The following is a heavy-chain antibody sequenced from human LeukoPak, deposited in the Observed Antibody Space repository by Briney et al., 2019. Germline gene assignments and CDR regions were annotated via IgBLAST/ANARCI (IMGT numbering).Heavy chain of an antibody. CDR3: AREGRDDILTGYSIDD. CDR1: GFTFSTYG. CDR2: IWYGGSNK. J-gene: IGHJ4*02. Sequence: GRSLRLSCAASGFTFSTYGMHWVRQAPGKGLEGVAVIWYGGSNKYYADSVKGRFTISRDNSKNTLYLQMHSLGAEDTAVYYCAREGRDDILTGYSIDDWGQGTLVTVSS. V-gene: IGHV3-33*01. D-gene: IGHD3-9*01.